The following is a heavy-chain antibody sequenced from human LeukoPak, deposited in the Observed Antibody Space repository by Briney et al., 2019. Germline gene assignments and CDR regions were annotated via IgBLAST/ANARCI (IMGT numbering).Heavy chain of an antibody. Sequence: SVKVSCNASGGTFSSYAITWVRQAPGQALEWMGKIISIFDTANYAQKIQRRVTITTHESTSTAYMERSILRSEDTAVYYFARGSLPIVVLPAVLDGWGQGTLVTVSS. J-gene: IGHJ5*02. CDR3: ARGSLPIVVLPAVLDG. V-gene: IGHV1-69*05. CDR2: IISIFDTA. CDR1: GGTFSSYA. D-gene: IGHD2-2*01.